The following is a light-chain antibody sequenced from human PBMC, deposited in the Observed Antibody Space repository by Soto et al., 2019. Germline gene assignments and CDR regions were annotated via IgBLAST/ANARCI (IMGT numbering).Light chain of an antibody. CDR3: QQYNDWART. CDR2: GSS. V-gene: IGKV3-15*01. Sequence: EIVVTESTSTLAVSPVESVPLSFRASQLFSSNLAWYQRRPGQAPRLLIYGSSTRATGVPPRFSGSASGTEFTLTISSLQSEDFGVYYCQQYNDWARTFGQGTRMQLK. CDR1: QLFSSN. J-gene: IGKJ5*01.